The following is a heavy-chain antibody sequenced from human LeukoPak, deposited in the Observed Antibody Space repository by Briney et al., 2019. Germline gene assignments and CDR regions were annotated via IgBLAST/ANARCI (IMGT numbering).Heavy chain of an antibody. CDR1: GFTFSSYG. J-gene: IGHJ4*02. Sequence: AGGSLRPSRAASGFTFSSYGMHWVRQAPGKGLEWVAVIWYDGSNKYYADSVKGRFTISRDNSKNTLYLQMNSLRAEDTAVYYCARALYCSGGSCYSGGMVYWGQGTLVTVSS. CDR2: IWYDGSNK. CDR3: ARALYCSGGSCYSGGMVY. D-gene: IGHD2-15*01. V-gene: IGHV3-33*01.